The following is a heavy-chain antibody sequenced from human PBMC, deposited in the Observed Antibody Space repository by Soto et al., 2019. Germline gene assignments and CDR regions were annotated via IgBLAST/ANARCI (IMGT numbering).Heavy chain of an antibody. CDR1: GGTFSSYA. D-gene: IGHD1-26*01. J-gene: IGHJ6*02. Sequence: SVKVSCKASGGTFSSYAISWVRQAPGRGLEWMGGIIPIFGTANYAQKFQGRVTITADESTSTAYMELSSLRSEDTAVYYCARDGSGSPLDYYYGMDVWGQGTTVTVSS. CDR2: IIPIFGTA. V-gene: IGHV1-69*13. CDR3: ARDGSGSPLDYYYGMDV.